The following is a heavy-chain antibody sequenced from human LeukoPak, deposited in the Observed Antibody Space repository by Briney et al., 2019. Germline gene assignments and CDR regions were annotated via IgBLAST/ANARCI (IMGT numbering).Heavy chain of an antibody. CDR3: ARDDRYCSSTSCYYDLGFDY. D-gene: IGHD2-2*01. J-gene: IGHJ4*02. Sequence: PSETLSLTCTVSGDSVTTYYWSWIRQPPGKGLEWLGYVYYSGSATYNPSLKSRVTISVDTSKNQFSLRLSSVTAADTAVYYCARDDRYCSSTSCYYDLGFDYWGQGTLVTVSS. CDR2: VYYSGSA. CDR1: GDSVTTYY. V-gene: IGHV4-59*02.